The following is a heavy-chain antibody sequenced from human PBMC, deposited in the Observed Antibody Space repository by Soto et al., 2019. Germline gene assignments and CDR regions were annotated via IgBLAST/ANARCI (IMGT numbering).Heavy chain of an antibody. J-gene: IGHJ4*02. CDR3: ARGRTWGARDFDY. CDR1: GYTFNTYG. CDR2: ISAYNGHA. V-gene: IGHV1-18*01. D-gene: IGHD3-16*01. Sequence: QVQLVQSGAEVKRPGASVMVSCEASGYTFNTYGISWVRQAPGQGLEWMGWISAYNGHADYAQKFQVRVTMTTDTSTNTVSMELRGLRSDDTAVYYCARGRTWGARDFDYWGQGTLVTVSS.